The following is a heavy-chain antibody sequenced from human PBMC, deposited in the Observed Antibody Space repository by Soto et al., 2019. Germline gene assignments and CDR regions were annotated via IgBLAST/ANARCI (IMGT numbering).Heavy chain of an antibody. CDR2: IFPGDSDT. D-gene: IGHD6-13*01. J-gene: IGHJ3*02. Sequence: GESLKISCKGSGYNFANYWIGWVRQMPGKGLEWMGMIFPGDSDTKNSPSLQGQITMSVDKSDSSAYLQWRSLKASDTAMYYCAAGYTAGPDAFDIWGQGTMVTVSS. V-gene: IGHV5-51*01. CDR1: GYNFANYW. CDR3: AAGYTAGPDAFDI.